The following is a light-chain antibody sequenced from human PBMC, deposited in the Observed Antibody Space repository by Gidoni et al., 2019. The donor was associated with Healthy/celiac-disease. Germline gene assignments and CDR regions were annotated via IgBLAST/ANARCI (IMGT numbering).Light chain of an antibody. CDR2: GAS. CDR3: QQYNNWLSIT. J-gene: IGKJ5*01. V-gene: IGKV3-15*01. Sequence: EIVMTQSPATLSVSPVERATLSCRASQSVSRNLAWYQQKPVQAPKLLIYGASTRATGIPARFSGSGSWTEFTLTISSLQSEDFAVYYCQQYNNWLSITFGQGTRLEIK. CDR1: QSVSRN.